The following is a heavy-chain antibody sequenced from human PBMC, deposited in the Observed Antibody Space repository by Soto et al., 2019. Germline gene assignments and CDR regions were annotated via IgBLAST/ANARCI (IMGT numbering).Heavy chain of an antibody. D-gene: IGHD5-18*01. Sequence: SLRLSCAASGFTFDDYVMHWVRQAPGKGLEWVASVNWNGRTTLYAAAVKGRFSVSRDNGKNSLYLEMTSLRPNDTALYFCAKARGYNYALDHWGQGILVTVSS. CDR2: VNWNGRTT. V-gene: IGHV3-9*01. CDR1: GFTFDDYV. J-gene: IGHJ4*02. CDR3: AKARGYNYALDH.